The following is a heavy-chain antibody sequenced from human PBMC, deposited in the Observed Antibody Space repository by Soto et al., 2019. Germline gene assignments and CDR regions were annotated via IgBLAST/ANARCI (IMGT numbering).Heavy chain of an antibody. CDR3: ARPLSHSTVTLLTFYSCFGY. J-gene: IGHJ4*02. Sequence: EVQLLESGGGLVQPGGSLRLSCAASGFTFSSYAMSWVRQAPGKGLEWVSAISGSGGSTYYADSVKGRFTISRDNSKNTLYLQMNSLRAEDTAVCYCARPLSHSTVTLLTFYSCFGYWGQGTLVTVSS. D-gene: IGHD4-17*01. CDR2: ISGSGGST. CDR1: GFTFSSYA. V-gene: IGHV3-23*01.